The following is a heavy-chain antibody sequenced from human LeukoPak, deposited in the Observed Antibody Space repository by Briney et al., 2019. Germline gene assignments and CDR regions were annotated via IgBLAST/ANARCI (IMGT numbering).Heavy chain of an antibody. J-gene: IGHJ3*02. CDR2: ITTSGGST. CDR1: GFTFSSYA. D-gene: IGHD3-10*01. V-gene: IGHV3-23*01. Sequence: GGSLRLSCAASGFTFSSYAMSWVRQAPGKGLEWVSSITTSGGSTYYADSVKGRFTISRDNAKNTLYLQMNSLRAEDTAVYYCEKDHYVSGRYDAFDIWGEGTMVTVSS. CDR3: EKDHYVSGRYDAFDI.